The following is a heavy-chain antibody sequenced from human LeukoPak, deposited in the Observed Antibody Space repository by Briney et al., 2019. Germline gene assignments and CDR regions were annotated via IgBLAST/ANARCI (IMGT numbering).Heavy chain of an antibody. D-gene: IGHD5-18*01. Sequence: SETLSLTCTVSGASTSSYYWSWIRQSAGKGLEWIGLIYTSGTTNYNPSLKSRVTISVDTSKNQFSLKLSSVTAADTAVYYCARDGYSYGYRDAFDIWGQGTMVTVSS. V-gene: IGHV4-4*07. CDR3: ARDGYSYGYRDAFDI. CDR1: GASTSSYY. CDR2: IYTSGTT. J-gene: IGHJ3*02.